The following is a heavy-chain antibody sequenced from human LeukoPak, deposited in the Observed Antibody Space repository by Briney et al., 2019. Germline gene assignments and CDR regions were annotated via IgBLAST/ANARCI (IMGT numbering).Heavy chain of an antibody. D-gene: IGHD3-16*01. J-gene: IGHJ3*02. Sequence: PGGSLRLSCAASGFTFSSYSMNWVRQAPGKGLEWVSSISSSSSYIYYKDSVKGRFTISRDNAKNSLYLQMNSLRAEDTAVYYCAREKKMGGDAFDSWGQGTMVTVSS. CDR2: ISSSSSYI. V-gene: IGHV3-21*01. CDR3: AREKKMGGDAFDS. CDR1: GFTFSSYS.